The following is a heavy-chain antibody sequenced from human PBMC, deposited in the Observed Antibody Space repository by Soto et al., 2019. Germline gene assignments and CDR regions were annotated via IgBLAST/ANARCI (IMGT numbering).Heavy chain of an antibody. D-gene: IGHD3-3*01. CDR3: ARDEASYDFWSGYYWALDY. J-gene: IGHJ4*02. CDR1: GFTFSSSS. Sequence: EVQLVESGGGLLQPGGSLRLSCAASGFTFSSSSMNWVRQAPGKGLEWVSYISSSSSTIYYADSVKGRFTISRDNAKNSLYLQMNSLRDEDTAVYYCARDEASYDFWSGYYWALDYWGQGTLVTVSS. CDR2: ISSSSSTI. V-gene: IGHV3-48*02.